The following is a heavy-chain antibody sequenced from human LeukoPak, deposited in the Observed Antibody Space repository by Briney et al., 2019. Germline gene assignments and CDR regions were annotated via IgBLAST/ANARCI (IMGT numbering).Heavy chain of an antibody. CDR1: GASIRSGDYY. V-gene: IGHV4-30-4*01. Sequence: SQTLSLTCTVSGASIRSGDYYWSWIRQPPGKGLEWIGYIYDSGSTYYNPSLKSRITISVDTSENRFSLKLSSVTATDTAVYYCARDCSGGSCYGAFDIWGQGTMVTVSS. CDR2: IYDSGST. D-gene: IGHD2-15*01. J-gene: IGHJ3*02. CDR3: ARDCSGGSCYGAFDI.